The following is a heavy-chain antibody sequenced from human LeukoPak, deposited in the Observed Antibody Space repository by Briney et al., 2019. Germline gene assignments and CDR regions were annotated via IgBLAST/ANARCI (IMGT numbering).Heavy chain of an antibody. CDR2: ISSSSSYI. D-gene: IGHD3-22*01. J-gene: IGHJ3*02. Sequence: GGSLRLSCAASGFTFSSYSMNWVRQAPGKGLEWVSSISSSSSYIYYADSVKGRFTISRDNAKNSLYLQMNSLRAEDTAVYYCARSAKGTMIVVALLGAFDIWGQGTMVTVSS. CDR1: GFTFSSYS. CDR3: ARSAKGTMIVVALLGAFDI. V-gene: IGHV3-21*01.